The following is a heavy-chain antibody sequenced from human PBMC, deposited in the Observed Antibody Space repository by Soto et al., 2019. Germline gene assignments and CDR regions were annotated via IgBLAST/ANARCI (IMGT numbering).Heavy chain of an antibody. CDR1: GGTFSSYA. J-gene: IGHJ3*02. CDR2: IIPIFGTA. CDR3: ALGRITMIVVVITPDAFDI. D-gene: IGHD3-22*01. V-gene: IGHV1-69*06. Sequence: QVQLVQSGAEVKKPGSSVKVSCKASGGTFSSYAISWVRQAPGQGLEWMGGIIPIFGTANYAQKFQGRVTITADKSTSTAYMEMSSLRSEDTAVYYCALGRITMIVVVITPDAFDIWGQGTMVTVSS.